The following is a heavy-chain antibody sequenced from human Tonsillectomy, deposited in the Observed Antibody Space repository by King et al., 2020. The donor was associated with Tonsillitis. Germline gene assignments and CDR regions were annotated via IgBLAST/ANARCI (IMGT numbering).Heavy chain of an antibody. CDR2: INAYNGNT. CDR3: ARVGYNSYFDF. V-gene: IGHV1-18*01. Sequence: VQLVQSGAEVKKPGASVKVSCKTSGYTFNNYAINWVRQAPGQGLEGMGWINAYNGNTNYEQKFQGGVTMTTDTSTSTAYMEVGSLRFDDTAVYFCARVGYNSYFDFWGQGTLVTVSS. CDR1: GYTFNNYA. D-gene: IGHD1-1*01. J-gene: IGHJ4*02.